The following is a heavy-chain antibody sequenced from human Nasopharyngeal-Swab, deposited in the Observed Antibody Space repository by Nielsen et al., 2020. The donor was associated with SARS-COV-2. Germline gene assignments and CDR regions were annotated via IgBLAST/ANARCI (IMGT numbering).Heavy chain of an antibody. CDR1: GFTFSPHG. V-gene: IGHV3-30*18. CDR3: AKNGGADIAVVPAAIVSSFDI. Sequence: GESLKISCAASGFTFSPHGMHWVRQAPGKGPEWVAVISYDGSNKYYADSVKGRFTISRDNSKNTLYLQMNSLRAEDTAVYYCAKNGGADIAVVPAAIVSSFDIWDQGTMVTVSS. D-gene: IGHD2-2*01. CDR2: ISYDGSNK. J-gene: IGHJ3*02.